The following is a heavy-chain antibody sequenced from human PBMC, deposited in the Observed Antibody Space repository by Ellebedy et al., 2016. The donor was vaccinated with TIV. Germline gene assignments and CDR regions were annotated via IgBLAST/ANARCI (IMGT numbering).Heavy chain of an antibody. J-gene: IGHJ5*02. Sequence: AASVKVSCKASGYTFSSYGISWVRQAPGQGLEWLGWISAYNGRTNYAQRLQGRVTMTPDTSTSTAYLALRSLRSDDTAVYYCARDKMVRTDNLFDRWGQGTLVTVSS. V-gene: IGHV1-18*04. D-gene: IGHD3-10*01. CDR1: GYTFSSYG. CDR2: ISAYNGRT. CDR3: ARDKMVRTDNLFDR.